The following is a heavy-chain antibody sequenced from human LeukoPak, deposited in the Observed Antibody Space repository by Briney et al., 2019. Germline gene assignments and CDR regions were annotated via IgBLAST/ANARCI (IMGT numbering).Heavy chain of an antibody. D-gene: IGHD3-10*01. V-gene: IGHV4-4*07. Sequence: IPSETLSLTCTVSGGSISSYYWSWIRQPAGKGLEWIGRIYTSGSANYNPSLKSRVTISVDTSKNQFSLKLSSVTAADTAIYYCARTYYYGSGRYFDYWGQGTLVTVSS. CDR1: GGSISSYY. CDR2: IYTSGSA. J-gene: IGHJ4*02. CDR3: ARTYYYGSGRYFDY.